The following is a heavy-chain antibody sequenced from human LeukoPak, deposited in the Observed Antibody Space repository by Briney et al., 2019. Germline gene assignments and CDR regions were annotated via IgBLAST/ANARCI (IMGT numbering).Heavy chain of an antibody. CDR3: ARALHYSSSWPDFDY. CDR2: INPNSGGT. J-gene: IGHJ4*02. Sequence: GASVKASCKASGYTFTGYYMHWVRQAPGQGLEWMGWINPNSGGTNYAQKFQGWVTMTRDTSISTAYMELSRLRSDDTAVYYCARALHYSSSWPDFDYWGQGTLVTVSS. V-gene: IGHV1-2*04. CDR1: GYTFTGYY. D-gene: IGHD6-13*01.